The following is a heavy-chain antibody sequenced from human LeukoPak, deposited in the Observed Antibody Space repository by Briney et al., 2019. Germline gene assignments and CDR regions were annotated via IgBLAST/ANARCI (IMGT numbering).Heavy chain of an antibody. J-gene: IGHJ5*02. CDR3: AVAAAGIP. Sequence: ASETLSLTCAVYGGSFSGYYWSWIRQPPGKGLEWIGEINHSGSTNYNPSLKSRVTISVDTSENQFSLKLSSVTAADTAVYYCAVAAAGIPWGQGTLVTVSS. D-gene: IGHD6-13*01. CDR2: INHSGST. V-gene: IGHV4-34*01. CDR1: GGSFSGYY.